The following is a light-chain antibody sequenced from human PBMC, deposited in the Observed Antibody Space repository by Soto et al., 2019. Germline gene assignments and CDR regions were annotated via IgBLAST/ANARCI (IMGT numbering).Light chain of an antibody. Sequence: QSVLTQPASVSGSPGQSITISCTGTSSDVGDYNYVSWYQQYPGKAPKLMIHEVTNRPSGVSNRFSGSKSGNTASLTISGLRAEGEADYYCGSYTSSSTLLFGNGTKVTVL. CDR1: SSDVGDYNY. V-gene: IGLV2-14*01. J-gene: IGLJ1*01. CDR3: GSYTSSSTLL. CDR2: EVT.